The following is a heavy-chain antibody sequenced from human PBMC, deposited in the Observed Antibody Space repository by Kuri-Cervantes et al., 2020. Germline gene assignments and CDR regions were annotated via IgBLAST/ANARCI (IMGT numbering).Heavy chain of an antibody. Sequence: ESLKISCAASGFSFGDYMSWIRQAPGKGLEWIGEINHRGNTNYNPSLKSRVTISVHTSKNQFSLKLSSVTAADTAVYYCARGQQDSAFDIWGQGTMVTVSS. V-gene: IGHV4-34*01. CDR1: GFSFGDY. J-gene: IGHJ3*02. CDR2: INHRGNT. CDR3: ARGQQDSAFDI. D-gene: IGHD1/OR15-1a*01.